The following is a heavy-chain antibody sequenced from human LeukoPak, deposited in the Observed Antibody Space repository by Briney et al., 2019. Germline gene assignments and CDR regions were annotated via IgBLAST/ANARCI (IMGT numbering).Heavy chain of an antibody. CDR3: ARHYYGDYFFDY. CDR2: INHSGST. J-gene: IGHJ4*02. Sequence: SETLSLTCAVYGGSFSGYYWSWIRQPPGKGLEWIGEINHSGSTNYNPSLKSRVTMSVETSKNQFSLRLSSVTAADTAVYYCARHYYGDYFFDYWGQGTLVTVSS. V-gene: IGHV4-34*01. D-gene: IGHD4-17*01. CDR1: GGSFSGYY.